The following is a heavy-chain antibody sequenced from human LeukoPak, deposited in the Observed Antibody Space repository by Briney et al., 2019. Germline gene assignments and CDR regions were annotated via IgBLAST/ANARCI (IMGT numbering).Heavy chain of an antibody. J-gene: IGHJ4*02. CDR3: ARDIELSC. CDR2: ISASGGNS. CDR1: GFTFSDSA. Sequence: GGSLRLSCEASGFTFSDSAVSWVRQGSGRGLEWVSLISASGGNSYYADSVKGRFTVSRDSSKNTLHLQMSSLRAEDTAVYYCARDIELSCWGQGTLVTVSS. D-gene: IGHD1-26*01. V-gene: IGHV3-23*01.